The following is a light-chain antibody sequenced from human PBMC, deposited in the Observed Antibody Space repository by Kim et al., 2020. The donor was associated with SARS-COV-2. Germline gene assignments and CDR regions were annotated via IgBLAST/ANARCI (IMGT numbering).Light chain of an antibody. CDR2: KVS. CDR1: QRLVHSDGNTY. Sequence: DVVMTQSPLSLPVTLGQPASISCRSSQRLVHSDGNTYLNWFQQRPGQSPRRLIYKVSNRDSGVPDRFSGIGSDTDFTLKISRVEAEDAGVYYCMQGTDWPRTFGQGTKVDIK. CDR3: MQGTDWPRT. V-gene: IGKV2-30*02. J-gene: IGKJ1*01.